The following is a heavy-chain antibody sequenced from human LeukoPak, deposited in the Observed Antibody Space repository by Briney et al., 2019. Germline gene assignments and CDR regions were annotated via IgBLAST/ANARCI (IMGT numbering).Heavy chain of an antibody. Sequence: GASVKVSCKASGGTFSSYAISWVRQAPGQGLEWMGGIIPIFGTANYAQKFQGRVTITTDESTSTAYMELSSLRSEDTAVYYCARKGPSGSSFDYWGQGTLVTVSS. V-gene: IGHV1-69*05. CDR2: IIPIFGTA. J-gene: IGHJ4*02. CDR1: GGTFSSYA. D-gene: IGHD6-25*01. CDR3: ARKGPSGSSFDY.